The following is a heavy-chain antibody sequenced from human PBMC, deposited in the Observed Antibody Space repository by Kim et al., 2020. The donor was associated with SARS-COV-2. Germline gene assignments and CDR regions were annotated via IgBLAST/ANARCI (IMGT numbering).Heavy chain of an antibody. CDR2: INHSGST. V-gene: IGHV4-34*01. J-gene: IGHJ4*02. Sequence: SETLSLTCAVYGGSFSGYYWSWIRQPPGKGLEWIGEINHSGSTNYNPSLKSRVTISVDTSKNQFSLKLSSVTAADTAVYYCARGRAIDYWGQGTLVTVSS. CDR1: GGSFSGYY. CDR3: ARGRAIDY. D-gene: IGHD5-12*01.